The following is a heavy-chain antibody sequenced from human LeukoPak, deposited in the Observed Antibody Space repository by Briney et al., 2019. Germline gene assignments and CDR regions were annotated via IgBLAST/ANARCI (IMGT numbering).Heavy chain of an antibody. V-gene: IGHV4-59*01. CDR3: ARVPAPTSFYYYGMDV. Sequence: PSETLSLPCTVSGGPISSYYWRWIRQPPGKGLEWIGYIYYSGSTNYNPSLKSRVTISVDTSKNQFSLKLSSVTAADTAVYYCARVPAPTSFYYYGMDVWGQGTTVTVSS. CDR2: IYYSGST. CDR1: GGPISSYY. J-gene: IGHJ6*02.